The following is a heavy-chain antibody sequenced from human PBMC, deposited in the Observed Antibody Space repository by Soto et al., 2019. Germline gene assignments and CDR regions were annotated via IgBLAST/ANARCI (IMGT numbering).Heavy chain of an antibody. CDR2: INPDNGNT. CDR1: GYTFTRSG. CDR3: ARDQGITTFGVYSMYYYGMDV. D-gene: IGHD3-3*01. J-gene: IGHJ6*02. V-gene: IGHV1-18*01. Sequence: QVQLVQSGAEVKKPGASVKVSCKASGYTFTRSGISWVRQAPGQGLEWLGWINPDNGNTNYAQHLQGRVSLTTDTSTSTAYMDRRGLRSDDTAVYYCARDQGITTFGVYSMYYYGMDVWGQGTTVTVSS.